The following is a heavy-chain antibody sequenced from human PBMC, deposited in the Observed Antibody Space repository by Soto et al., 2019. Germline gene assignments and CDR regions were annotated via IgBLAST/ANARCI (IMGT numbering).Heavy chain of an antibody. V-gene: IGHV3-11*01. CDR3: ASENSSGWLGLDY. D-gene: IGHD6-19*01. CDR1: GFTFSDYY. Sequence: GGSLRLSCAASGFTFSDYYMSWIRQAPGKGLEWVSYISSSGSTIYYADSVKGRFTISRDNAKNSLYLQMNSLRAEDTAVYYCASENSSGWLGLDYWGQGTLVTVSS. J-gene: IGHJ4*02. CDR2: ISSSGSTI.